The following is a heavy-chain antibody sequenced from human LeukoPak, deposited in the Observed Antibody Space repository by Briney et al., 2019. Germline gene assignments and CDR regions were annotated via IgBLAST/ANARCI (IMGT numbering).Heavy chain of an antibody. CDR3: ASHNIAAALNWFDP. CDR1: GGSISSYY. CDR2: IYCSGST. D-gene: IGHD6-13*01. J-gene: IGHJ5*02. V-gene: IGHV4-59*08. Sequence: SETLSLTCTASGGSISSYYWSWIRQPPGKGLEWIWDIYCSGSTNYNPSLKSRVTISVDTSKHQFSLTLSSVTAADTAVYYCASHNIAAALNWFDPWRQGTLVTVSS.